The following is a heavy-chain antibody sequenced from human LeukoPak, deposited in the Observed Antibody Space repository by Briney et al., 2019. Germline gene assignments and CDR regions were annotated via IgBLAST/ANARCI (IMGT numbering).Heavy chain of an antibody. J-gene: IGHJ4*02. CDR2: IYYSGST. Sequence: PSETLSLTCTVSGGSISSSSYYWGWLRQPPGKGLEWIGSIYYSGSTYYNPSLKSRVTISVDTSKNQFSLKLSSVTAADTAVYYCATYSYGDYAGNYWGQGTPVTVSS. CDR3: ATYSYGDYAGNY. CDR1: GGSISSSSYY. V-gene: IGHV4-39*01. D-gene: IGHD4-17*01.